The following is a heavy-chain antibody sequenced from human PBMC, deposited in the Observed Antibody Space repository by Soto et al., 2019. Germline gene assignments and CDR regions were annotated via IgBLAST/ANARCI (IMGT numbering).Heavy chain of an antibody. CDR1: GFTFSSYG. D-gene: IGHD5-12*01. CDR3: AKRGYSGYDYSFDI. J-gene: IGHJ3*02. V-gene: IGHV3-30*18. Sequence: GGSLRLSCAASGFTFSSYGMHWVRQAPGKGLEWVAVISYDGSNKYYADSVKGRFTISRDNSKNTLYLQMNSLRAEDTAVYYCAKRGYSGYDYSFDIWGQGTMVTVSS. CDR2: ISYDGSNK.